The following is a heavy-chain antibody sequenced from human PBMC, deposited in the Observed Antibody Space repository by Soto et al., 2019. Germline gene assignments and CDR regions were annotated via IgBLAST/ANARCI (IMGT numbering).Heavy chain of an antibody. CDR2: ISYDGSNK. CDR1: GFTFSSYG. CDR3: AKEATTYDSSGYFDY. V-gene: IGHV3-30*18. Sequence: GGSLRLSCAASGFTFSSYGMHWVRQAPGKGLEWVAVISYDGSNKYYADSVKGRFTISRDNSKNTLYLQMNSLRAEDTAVYYCAKEATTYDSSGYFDYWGQGTLVTVS. J-gene: IGHJ4*02. D-gene: IGHD3-22*01.